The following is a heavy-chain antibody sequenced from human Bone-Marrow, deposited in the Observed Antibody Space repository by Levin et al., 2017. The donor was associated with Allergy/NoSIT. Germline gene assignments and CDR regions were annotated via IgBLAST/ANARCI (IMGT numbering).Heavy chain of an antibody. CDR1: GFTFSSYA. V-gene: IGHV3-23*01. J-gene: IGHJ6*02. CDR3: AKAELAVAGPWRYYYGMDV. D-gene: IGHD6-19*01. Sequence: GGSLRLSCAASGFTFSSYAMSWVRQAPGKGLEWVSAISGSGGSTYYADSVKGRFTISRDNSKNTLYLQMNSLRAEDTAVYYCAKAELAVAGPWRYYYGMDVWGQGTTVTVSS. CDR2: ISGSGGST.